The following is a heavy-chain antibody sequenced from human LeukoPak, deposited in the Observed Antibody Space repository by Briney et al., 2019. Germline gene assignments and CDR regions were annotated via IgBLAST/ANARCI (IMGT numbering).Heavy chain of an antibody. CDR2: ISSSGSTI. J-gene: IGHJ4*02. CDR3: ARDRGYNYGDFDY. CDR1: GFTFSDYE. Sequence: GGSLRLSCAASGFTFSDYEMTWVRQAPGKGLEWVAYISSSGSTIYYPDSVKSRFTISRDNARNSLYLQMNSLRVEDTAVYYCARDRGYNYGDFDYWGQGTLVTVSS. D-gene: IGHD5-18*01. V-gene: IGHV3-48*03.